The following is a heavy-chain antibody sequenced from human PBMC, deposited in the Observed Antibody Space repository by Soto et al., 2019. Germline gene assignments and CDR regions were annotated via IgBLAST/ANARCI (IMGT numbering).Heavy chain of an antibody. CDR3: ALQLSRSKDYGDYPIDY. J-gene: IGHJ4*02. CDR1: GYTFTSYG. CDR2: ISAYNGNT. V-gene: IGHV1-18*01. D-gene: IGHD4-17*01. Sequence: QVQLVQSGAEVKKPGASVKVSCKASGYTFTSYGISWVRQAPGQGLEGMGWISAYNGNTNYAQKLQGRVTMTTDTSTSTAYMELRSLRSDDTAVYYCALQLSRSKDYGDYPIDYWGQGTLVTVSS.